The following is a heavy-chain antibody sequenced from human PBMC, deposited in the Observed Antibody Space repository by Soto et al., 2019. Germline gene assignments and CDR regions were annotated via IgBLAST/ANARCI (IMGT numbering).Heavy chain of an antibody. D-gene: IGHD5-18*01. V-gene: IGHV3-7*01. Sequence: GGSLRLSCAASGFTFSSYWMSWVRQAPGKGLEWVANIKQDGSEKYYVDSVKGRFTISRDNAKNSLYLQMNSLRAEDTAVYYCARDHPHSPSYGFDYWGQGTLVTVSS. CDR2: IKQDGSEK. CDR3: ARDHPHSPSYGFDY. J-gene: IGHJ4*02. CDR1: GFTFSSYW.